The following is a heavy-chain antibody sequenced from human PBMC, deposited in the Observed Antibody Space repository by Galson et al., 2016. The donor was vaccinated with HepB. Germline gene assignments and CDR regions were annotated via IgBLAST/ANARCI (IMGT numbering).Heavy chain of an antibody. Sequence: CAISGDSVSSNSAAWNWIRQSPSRGLEWLGRTYYRSKWFNNDAVSVKSRITINPDTSKNQFPLQLNSVTPEDTAVYYCARGTRASFDYWGQGTLVTVSS. CDR3: ARGTRASFDY. J-gene: IGHJ4*02. CDR1: GDSVSSNSAA. V-gene: IGHV6-1*01. CDR2: TYYRSKWFN. D-gene: IGHD1-1*01.